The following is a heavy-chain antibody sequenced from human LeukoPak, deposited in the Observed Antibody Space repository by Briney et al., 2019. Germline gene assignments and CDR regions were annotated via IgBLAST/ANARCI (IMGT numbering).Heavy chain of an antibody. CDR3: ARVFDSGSQAYFYYMDV. V-gene: IGHV4-59*01. CDR2: IYSSGST. CDR1: GGSLRGYY. J-gene: IGHJ6*03. Sequence: SETLSLTCNVSGGSLRGYYWSWLRQPPGKGLEWIGYIYSSGSTNYNPSLKSRVTMSVDTSKNQFSLKVSSVTAADTAVYYCARVFDSGSQAYFYYMDVWGKGTTVTISS. D-gene: IGHD3-10*01.